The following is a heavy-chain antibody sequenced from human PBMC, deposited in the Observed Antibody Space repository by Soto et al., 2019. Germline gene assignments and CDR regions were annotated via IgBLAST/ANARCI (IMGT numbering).Heavy chain of an antibody. D-gene: IGHD3-9*01. Sequence: ASVKVSCKASGYTFTSYGISRVRQAPGQGIEWMGWISAYNGNTNYAQKLQGRVTMTTDTSTSTAYMELRSLRCDDTAVYYCARFPFYILTRYHYNCFDPWGQGTLVTVSS. CDR2: ISAYNGNT. V-gene: IGHV1-18*01. CDR3: ARFPFYILTRYHYNCFDP. CDR1: GYTFTSYG. J-gene: IGHJ5*02.